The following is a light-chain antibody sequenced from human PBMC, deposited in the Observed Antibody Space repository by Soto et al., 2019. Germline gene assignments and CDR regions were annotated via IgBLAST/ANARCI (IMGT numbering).Light chain of an antibody. J-gene: IGLJ2*01. V-gene: IGLV1-44*01. CDR1: TSNIGSNT. CDR3: AAWDDSLNGVV. Sequence: QSVLTQPPSASGTPGQRVTISCSGSTSNIGSNTVNWYHHLPGTAPKLLIYSHNQRPSGVPDRFSGSRSGTSASLAISGLQSDDEAYYYCAAWDDSLNGVVFGGGTKVTVL. CDR2: SHN.